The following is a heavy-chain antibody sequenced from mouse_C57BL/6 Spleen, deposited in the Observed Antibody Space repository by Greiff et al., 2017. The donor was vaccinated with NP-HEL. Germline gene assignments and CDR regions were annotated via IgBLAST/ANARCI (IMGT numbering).Heavy chain of an antibody. V-gene: IGHV1-55*01. Sequence: QVQLQQPGAELVKPGASVKMSCKASGYTFTSYWITWVKQRPGQGLEWIGDIYPGSGSTNYNEKFKSKAILTVDTSSSTAFMQLSSLTSEDSAVYYCTKSINYGSTFSGYWGQGTTLTDSS. CDR1: GYTFTSYW. CDR2: IYPGSGST. J-gene: IGHJ2*01. D-gene: IGHD1-1*01. CDR3: TKSINYGSTFSGY.